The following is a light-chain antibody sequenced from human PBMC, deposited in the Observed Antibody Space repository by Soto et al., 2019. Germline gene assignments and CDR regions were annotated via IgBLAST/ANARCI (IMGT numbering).Light chain of an antibody. J-gene: IGKJ5*01. CDR2: GAY. CDR3: QKSNNWPHIT. Sequence: EIVMTQSPATLSVAPGERATLSCRSSQSVSSNLAWYQQKPGQAHRLLIYGAYTRATGIPARFSGRGSGTEFTLTISSLKSEDFAVYYCQKSNNWPHITFGTGPRVEIK. CDR1: QSVSSN. V-gene: IGKV3-15*01.